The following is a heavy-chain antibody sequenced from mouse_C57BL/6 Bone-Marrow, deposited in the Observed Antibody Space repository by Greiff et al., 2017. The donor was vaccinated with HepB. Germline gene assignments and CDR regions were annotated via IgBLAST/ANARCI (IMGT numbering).Heavy chain of an antibody. Sequence: EVKLVESGEGLVKPGGSLKLSCAASGFTFSSYAMSWVRQTPEKRLEWVAYISSGGDYIYYADTVKGRFTISRDNARNTLYLQMSSLKSEDTAMYYCTRDKSSNYPFAYWGQGTLVTVSA. J-gene: IGHJ3*01. V-gene: IGHV5-9-1*02. CDR1: GFTFSSYA. CDR3: TRDKSSNYPFAY. CDR2: ISSGGDYI. D-gene: IGHD2-1*01.